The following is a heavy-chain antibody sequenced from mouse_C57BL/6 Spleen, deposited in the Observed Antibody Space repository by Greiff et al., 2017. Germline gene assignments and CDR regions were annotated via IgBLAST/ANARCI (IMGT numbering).Heavy chain of an antibody. V-gene: IGHV1-81*01. CDR3: ARSPDYAWFAY. CDR2: IYPRSGNT. CDR1: GYTFTSYG. D-gene: IGHD2-4*01. J-gene: IGHJ3*01. Sequence: VQRVESGAELARPGASVKLSCKASGYTFTSYGISWVKQRTGQGLEWIGEIYPRSGNTYYNEKFKGKATLTADKSSSTAYMELRSLTSEDSAVYFCARSPDYAWFAYWGQGTLVTVSA.